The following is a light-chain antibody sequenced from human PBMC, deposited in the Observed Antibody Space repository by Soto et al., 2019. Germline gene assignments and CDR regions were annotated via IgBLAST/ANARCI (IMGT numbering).Light chain of an antibody. CDR1: SSDIGSYNL. V-gene: IGLV2-14*02. CDR3: SSHTSSRTRV. CDR2: EVT. J-gene: IGLJ2*01. Sequence: QSALTQPASVSGSPGQSITISCTGTSSDIGSYNLVSWYQQHPGKAPKLMIYEVTNRPSGISNRFSGSKSGNTASLTISGLQAEDEADYYCSSHTSSRTRVFGGGTKVTVL.